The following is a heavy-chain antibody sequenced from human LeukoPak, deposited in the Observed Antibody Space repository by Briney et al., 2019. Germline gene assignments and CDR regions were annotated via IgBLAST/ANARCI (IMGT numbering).Heavy chain of an antibody. CDR3: ARRDPASGMDV. J-gene: IGHJ6*02. CDR2: ISAYNGNT. Sequence: GASVRLSSSASGYTFTSHGISWVRRAPGQGLEWMGWISAYNGNTNYAQKLQGRVTMTTDTSTSTAYMELRSLRSDDTAVYYCARRDPASGMDVWSQGSSVTVSS. V-gene: IGHV1-18*01. D-gene: IGHD5-24*01. CDR1: GYTFTSHG.